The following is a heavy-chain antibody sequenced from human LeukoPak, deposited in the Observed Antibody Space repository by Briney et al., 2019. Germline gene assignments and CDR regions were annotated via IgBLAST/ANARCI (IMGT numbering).Heavy chain of an antibody. CDR2: INSDGSST. Sequence: GGSLRLSCAASGFTFTNYWMHWVRQDPGKGLVWVSRINSDGSSTSYADSVKGRFTISRDNAKNTLYLQMNSLRAEDTAVYYCARDGDYGSEIGWFDPWGQGTLVTVSS. CDR3: ARDGDYGSEIGWFDP. D-gene: IGHD3-10*01. CDR1: GFTFTNYW. V-gene: IGHV3-74*01. J-gene: IGHJ5*02.